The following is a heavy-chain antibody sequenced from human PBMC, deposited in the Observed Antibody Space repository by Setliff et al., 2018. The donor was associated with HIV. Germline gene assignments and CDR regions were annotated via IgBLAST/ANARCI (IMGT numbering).Heavy chain of an antibody. CDR2: IIPILGIA. Sequence: GASVKVSCKASGGTFSSYAISWVRQAPGQGLEWMGGIIPILGIANYAQKFQGRVTITADESTSTAYMELSSLRSEDTAVYYCAKKLHPYGPLENPIVYDAFDIWGQGTMVTVSS. J-gene: IGHJ3*02. CDR1: GGTFSSYA. V-gene: IGHV1-69*10. D-gene: IGHD1-26*01. CDR3: AKKLHPYGPLENPIVYDAFDI.